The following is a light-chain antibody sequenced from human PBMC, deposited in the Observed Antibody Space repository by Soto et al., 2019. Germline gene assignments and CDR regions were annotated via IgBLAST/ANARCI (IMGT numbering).Light chain of an antibody. CDR1: QGISNY. Sequence: DIQLTQSPSSLSASVGDRVTITCRASQGISNYVAWYQQKPGKVPKLLIYAASALQLGVPSRFSGSGSGTDSTLTISSLQPEDVATYYCQKYNATLWTFGQGTKVDI. J-gene: IGKJ1*01. CDR2: AAS. CDR3: QKYNATLWT. V-gene: IGKV1-27*01.